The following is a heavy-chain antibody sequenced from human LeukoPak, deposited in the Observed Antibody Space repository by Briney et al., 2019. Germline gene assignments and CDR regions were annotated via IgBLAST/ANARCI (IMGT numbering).Heavy chain of an antibody. D-gene: IGHD2-8*01. Sequence: SETLSLTCSVSGGSISSSSSYWGWIRQPPGKGLEWIGSIYYSGSSFDNPALKSRVTISVDTSKNQFSLKLSSVTAADTAVYYCARVLRGYCTNGVCYPSPGKYYFDYWGQGTLVTVSS. CDR1: GGSISSSSSY. CDR3: ARVLRGYCTNGVCYPSPGKYYFDY. V-gene: IGHV4-39*01. CDR2: IYYSGSS. J-gene: IGHJ4*02.